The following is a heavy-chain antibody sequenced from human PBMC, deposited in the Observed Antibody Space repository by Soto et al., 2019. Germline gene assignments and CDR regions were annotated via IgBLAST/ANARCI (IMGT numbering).Heavy chain of an antibody. CDR3: ARGTPSPLIVRSSRGPWFDP. CDR1: GVSISSHY. D-gene: IGHD2-15*01. V-gene: IGHV4-59*08. J-gene: IGHJ5*02. CDR2: MYYGGRT. Sequence: PSETLSLTCTDAGVSISSHYSSWIRQPPGKGLEWIGYMYYGGRTNYNPSLKSRVTISVDTSKMQVSLKLSSVTAADTAVYFCARGTPSPLIVRSSRGPWFDPWGQGTLVTVS.